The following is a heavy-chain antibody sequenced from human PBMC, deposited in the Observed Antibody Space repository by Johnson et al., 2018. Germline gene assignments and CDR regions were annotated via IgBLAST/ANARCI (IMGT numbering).Heavy chain of an antibody. J-gene: IGHJ6*03. D-gene: IGHD5-18*01. Sequence: QVQLQESGPGLVKPSETLSLTCTVSGGSISNYYWSWIRQPPGKGLEWIGYIYYSGRTNYNPSFKGRVTISVDTSKNQFSLKLTSVTAADTAVYYCASTTAVARLYHYYMDAWGKGTTVTVSS. CDR2: IYYSGRT. V-gene: IGHV4-59*01. CDR3: ASTTAVARLYHYYMDA. CDR1: GGSISNYY.